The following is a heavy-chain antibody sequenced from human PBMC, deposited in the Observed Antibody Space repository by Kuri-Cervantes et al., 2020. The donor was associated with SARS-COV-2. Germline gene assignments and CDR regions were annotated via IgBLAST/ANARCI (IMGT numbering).Heavy chain of an antibody. V-gene: IGHV1-18*01. D-gene: IGHD3-3*01. Sequence: ASVKVSCKASGYTFTSYGISWVRQAPGQGLEWMGWISAYNGNTNYAQKLQGRVTMTTDTSTSTAYMELSRLRSDDTAVYYCARGVFITNPPSYYYYMDVWGKGTTVTVSS. J-gene: IGHJ6*03. CDR1: GYTFTSYG. CDR2: ISAYNGNT. CDR3: ARGVFITNPPSYYYYMDV.